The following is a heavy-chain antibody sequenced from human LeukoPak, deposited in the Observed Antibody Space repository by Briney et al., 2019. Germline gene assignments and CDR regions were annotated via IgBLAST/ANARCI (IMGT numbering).Heavy chain of an antibody. Sequence: SETLSHTCTVSGGSISSYYWSWIRQPPGKGLEWIGYIYYSGSTNYNPSLKSRVTISVDTSKNQFSLKLSSVTAADTAVYYCARGQAVGATWLDRAYFQHWGQGTLVTVSS. D-gene: IGHD1-26*01. CDR3: ARGQAVGATWLDRAYFQH. CDR1: GGSISSYY. CDR2: IYYSGST. V-gene: IGHV4-59*01. J-gene: IGHJ1*01.